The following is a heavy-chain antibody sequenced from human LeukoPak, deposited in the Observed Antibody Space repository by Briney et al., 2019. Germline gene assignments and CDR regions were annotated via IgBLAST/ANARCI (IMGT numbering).Heavy chain of an antibody. CDR2: IYSGGST. Sequence: GGSLRLSCAASGITVSSNFMSWVRQAPGKGLEWVSVIYSGGSTYYADSVKGRFTISRDNSKNTLFLQMNSLRAEDTAVYYCASYVWGTYRYSAFDIWGQGTKVTVSS. D-gene: IGHD3-16*02. CDR3: ASYVWGTYRYSAFDI. V-gene: IGHV3-66*01. CDR1: GITVSSNF. J-gene: IGHJ3*02.